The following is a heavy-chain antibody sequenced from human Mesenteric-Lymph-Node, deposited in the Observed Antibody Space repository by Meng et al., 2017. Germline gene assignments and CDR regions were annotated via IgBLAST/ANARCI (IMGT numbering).Heavy chain of an antibody. CDR3: ARRRGGSGRDC. Sequence: QVQLQESGPGLLKPSQTLSLTCTVSGDSFNSPDYYWSWIRQPPEKGLEWIGYIYYSGSTYYNPSLKSRVTISVDTSKNQFSLKLSSVTATDTAVYYCARRRGGSGRDCWGQGTLVTVSS. CDR1: GDSFNSPDYY. J-gene: IGHJ4*02. D-gene: IGHD3-10*01. CDR2: IYYSGST. V-gene: IGHV4-30-4*01.